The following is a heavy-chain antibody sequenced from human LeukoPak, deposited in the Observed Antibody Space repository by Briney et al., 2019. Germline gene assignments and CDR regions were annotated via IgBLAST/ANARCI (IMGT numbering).Heavy chain of an antibody. CDR1: GYTFTNYG. D-gene: IGHD3-3*01. CDR3: ARITYDFWSGYYMPDDP. CDR2: ISIYNGNT. V-gene: IGHV1-18*01. J-gene: IGHJ5*02. Sequence: GASVKVSCKASGYTFTNYGISWVRQAPGQGLEWMGWISIYNGNTDYAQKLRGRGTMTTDTSTSTAYMELRSLRSDDTAVYYCARITYDFWSGYYMPDDPWGQGTLVTVSS.